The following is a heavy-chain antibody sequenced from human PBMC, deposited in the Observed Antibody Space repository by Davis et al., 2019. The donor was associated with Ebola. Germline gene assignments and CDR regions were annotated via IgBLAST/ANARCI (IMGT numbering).Heavy chain of an antibody. CDR3: ARRGTSSWYAGWFDP. CDR1: GASVTFAY. CDR2: KYNSGSS. J-gene: IGHJ5*02. Sequence: MPSETLSLTCTVSGASVTFAYWNWIRQPPGKGLEWIAYKYNSGSSSYNPSLKSRVTISVDPSKNQVSLKVPSVTAADTAMYYCARRGTSSWYAGWFDPWGQGTLVTVSS. V-gene: IGHV4-59*02. D-gene: IGHD6-13*01.